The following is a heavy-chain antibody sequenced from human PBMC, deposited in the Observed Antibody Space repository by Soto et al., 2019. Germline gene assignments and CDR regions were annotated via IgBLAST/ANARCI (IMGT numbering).Heavy chain of an antibody. CDR1: GFTFSSYE. J-gene: IGHJ6*02. CDR2: ISSSGSTI. V-gene: IGHV3-48*03. Sequence: GSLRLSCAASGFTFSSYEMNWVRQAPGKGLEWVSYISSSGSTIYYADSVKGRFTISRDNAKNSLYLQMNSLRAEDTAVYYCASRPRVSRVTIFGVDKTDYYGMDVWGQGTTVTVSS. D-gene: IGHD3-3*01. CDR3: ASRPRVSRVTIFGVDKTDYYGMDV.